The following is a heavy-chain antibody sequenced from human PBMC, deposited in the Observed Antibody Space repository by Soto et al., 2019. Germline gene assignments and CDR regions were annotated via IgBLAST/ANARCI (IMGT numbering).Heavy chain of an antibody. CDR1: RGRIAPFY. D-gene: IGHD3-16*01. CDR2: VYYNGST. J-gene: IGHJ4*02. CDR3: ARRRGRGKWRDFYCGF. V-gene: IGHV4-59*12. Sequence: PSETMSLTGTVSRGRIAPFYWPWIRQSPGKGLESIGYVYYNGSTNYNPALKGRVTISLDTSKSQFSLRLSSVTAADTAVYCCARRRGRGKWRDFYCGFWGQRSRVSVSS.